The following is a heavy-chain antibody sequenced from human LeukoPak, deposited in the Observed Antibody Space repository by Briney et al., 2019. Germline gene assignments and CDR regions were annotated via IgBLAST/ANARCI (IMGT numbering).Heavy chain of an antibody. CDR3: ARAAASPREYFDY. V-gene: IGHV4-34*01. CDR2: INHSGST. Sequence: PSETLSLTCAVYGGSFSGYYWSWIRQPPGKGLEWIGEINHSGSTNYNPSLKSRVTISVDTSKNQFSLKLSSVTAADTAVYYCARAAASPREYFDYWGQGTLVTVSS. J-gene: IGHJ4*02. CDR1: GGSFSGYY. D-gene: IGHD6-13*01.